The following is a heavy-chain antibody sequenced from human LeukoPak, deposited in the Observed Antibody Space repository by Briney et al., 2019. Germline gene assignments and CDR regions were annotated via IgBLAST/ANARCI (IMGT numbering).Heavy chain of an antibody. CDR2: ISGSGGNT. D-gene: IGHD5-18*01. J-gene: IGHJ4*02. CDR3: AKGSEGGYSHGYHSDY. V-gene: IGHV3-23*01. CDR1: GFMFSNYA. Sequence: GGSLRLSCAASGFMFSNYAMSCVRQAPGKGLEWVSGISGSGGNTYHADSVKGRFTISRDNSKNRLYLQMNSLRAEDAAVYYCAKGSEGGYSHGYHSDYWGQGTLVTVSS.